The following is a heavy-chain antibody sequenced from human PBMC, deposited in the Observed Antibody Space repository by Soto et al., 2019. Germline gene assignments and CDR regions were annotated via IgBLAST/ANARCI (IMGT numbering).Heavy chain of an antibody. D-gene: IGHD3-16*01. CDR2: INDSGNT. CDR1: GGSFRGYF. J-gene: IGHJ4*02. V-gene: IGHV4-34*01. Sequence: SETLSLTCAVSGGSFRGYFWSWIRQSPAKGLEWIGEINDSGNTYYNPSFKSRLTISVDTSTSQISLRLTSVTAADSAVYYCQGGDFWGQGTRVTVS. CDR3: QGGDF.